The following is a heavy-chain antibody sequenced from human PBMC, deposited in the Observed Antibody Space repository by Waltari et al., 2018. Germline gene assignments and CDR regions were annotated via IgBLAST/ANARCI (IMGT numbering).Heavy chain of an antibody. J-gene: IGHJ4*02. CDR2: INPNSGGT. CDR1: GYTFTGYY. D-gene: IGHD3-10*01. Sequence: QVQLVQSGAEVKKPGASVKVSCKASGYTFTGYYMHWVRQAPGQGIEWMGWINPNSGGTNYAQKFQGRVTMTRDTSISTAYMELSRLRSDDTAVYYCARDLGRTWFGELSSDPDDYWGQGTLVTVSS. V-gene: IGHV1-2*02. CDR3: ARDLGRTWFGELSSDPDDY.